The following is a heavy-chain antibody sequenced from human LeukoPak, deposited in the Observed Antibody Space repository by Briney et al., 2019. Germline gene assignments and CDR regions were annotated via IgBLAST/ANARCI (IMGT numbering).Heavy chain of an antibody. CDR1: GYTFISYG. D-gene: IGHD2-15*01. CDR3: ASRAIGYCSGGSCYYYYYGMDV. J-gene: IGHJ6*02. V-gene: IGHV1-18*01. CDR2: ISAYNGNT. Sequence: ASVKVSCKASGYTFISYGISWVRQAPGQGLEWMGWISAYNGNTNYAQKLQGRVTMTTDTSTSTAYMELRSLRSDDTAVYYCASRAIGYCSGGSCYYYYYGMDVWGQGTTVTVSS.